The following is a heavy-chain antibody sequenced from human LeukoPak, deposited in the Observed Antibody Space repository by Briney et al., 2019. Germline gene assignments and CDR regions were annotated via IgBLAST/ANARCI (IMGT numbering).Heavy chain of an antibody. Sequence: ASVKASCKASGYTFTSYYMHWVRQAPGQGLEWMGIINPSGGSTSYAQKFQGRVTMTRDTSTSTVYMELSSLRSEDTAVYYCARDGSSLRFLEWLLYDYWGQGTMVTISS. D-gene: IGHD3-3*01. CDR1: GYTFTSYY. CDR3: ARDGSSLRFLEWLLYDY. CDR2: INPSGGST. V-gene: IGHV1-46*01. J-gene: IGHJ4*02.